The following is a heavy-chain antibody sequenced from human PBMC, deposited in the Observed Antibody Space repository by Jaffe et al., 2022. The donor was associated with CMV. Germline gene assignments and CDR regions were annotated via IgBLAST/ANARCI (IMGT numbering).Heavy chain of an antibody. CDR2: IYHSGST. Sequence: QVQLQESGPGLVKPSGTLSLTCAVSGGSISSSNWWSWVRQPPGKGLEWIGEIYHSGSTNYNPSLKSRVTISVDKSKNQFSLKLSSVTAADTAVYYCARDGLFWSGYYRGEDYYYYMDVWGKGTTVTVSS. D-gene: IGHD3-3*01. J-gene: IGHJ6*03. CDR3: ARDGLFWSGYYRGEDYYYYMDV. CDR1: GGSISSSNW. V-gene: IGHV4-4*02.